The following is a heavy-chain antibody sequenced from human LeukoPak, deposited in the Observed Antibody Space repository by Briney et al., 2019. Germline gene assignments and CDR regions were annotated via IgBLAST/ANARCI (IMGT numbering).Heavy chain of an antibody. J-gene: IGHJ3*02. D-gene: IGHD3-22*01. V-gene: IGHV3-23*01. CDR3: AKHLVKNFYDNSGYLGAFDI. CDR1: GFTFNTYA. Sequence: GGSLRLSCGASGFTFNTYAMSWVRLAPGTGPEWVSSIRSSGGTTYYADSVKGRFTISRDNSKNTLYLQMSTLRGDDTAVYYCAKHLVKNFYDNSGYLGAFDIWGRGTMVTVSS. CDR2: IRSSGGTT.